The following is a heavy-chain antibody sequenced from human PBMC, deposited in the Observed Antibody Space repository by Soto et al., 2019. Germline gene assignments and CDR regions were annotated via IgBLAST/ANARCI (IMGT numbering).Heavy chain of an antibody. CDR1: GGSISSYY. D-gene: IGHD3-3*01. CDR2: IYYSGST. V-gene: IGHV4-59*01. CDR3: ARGAEWLLYGNWFDP. Sequence: SETLSLTCTVFGGSISSYYWSWIRQPPGKGLEWIGYIYYSGSTNYNPSLKSRVTISVDTSKNQFSLKLSSVTAADTAVYYCARGAEWLLYGNWFDPWGQGTLVTVSS. J-gene: IGHJ5*02.